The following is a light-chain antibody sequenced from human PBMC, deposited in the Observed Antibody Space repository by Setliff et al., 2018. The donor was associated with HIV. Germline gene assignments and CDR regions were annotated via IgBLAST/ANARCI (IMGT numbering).Light chain of an antibody. V-gene: IGLV2-14*01. Sequence: QSVLAQPASVSGSPGQSITISCTGTSSDVGGYSHVSWYQQHPGKAPKLIIYEVSNRPSGVSNRFSGSKSGNTASLTISGLQAEDEADYYCSSYTSDSTYVFGTGTKVTVL. CDR3: SSYTSDSTYV. CDR2: EVS. CDR1: SSDVGGYSH. J-gene: IGLJ1*01.